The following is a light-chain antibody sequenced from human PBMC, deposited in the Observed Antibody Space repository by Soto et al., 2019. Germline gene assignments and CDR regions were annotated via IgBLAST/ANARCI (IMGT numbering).Light chain of an antibody. CDR1: QSVSNRY. CDR2: NSS. CDR3: QQYGGSPPMT. V-gene: IGKV3-20*01. Sequence: EIVLTQSPGTLTLSPGERATLSCRASQSVSNRYLAWYQQKPGQAPRLLIYNSSNRATGIPDRFSGSGSGTYFTLTISRLEPGDFAVYYCQQYGGSPPMTFGQGTKVETK. J-gene: IGKJ1*01.